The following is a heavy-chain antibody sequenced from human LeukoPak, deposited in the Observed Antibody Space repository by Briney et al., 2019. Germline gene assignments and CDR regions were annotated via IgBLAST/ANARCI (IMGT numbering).Heavy chain of an antibody. CDR3: AKVPMVREHMPYYFDY. J-gene: IGHJ4*01. V-gene: IGHV3-23*01. CDR1: GFTFGYDD. Sequence: PGGSLTLSCAASGFTFGYDDMRWLGQAPGKGLECVSANSRSGDNTYYEDSVKGRFTIYRDKSKNTLYLQMNSLRAEDTAVYYCAKVPMVREHMPYYFDYSGHGALFTVSS. D-gene: IGHD3-10*01. CDR2: NSRSGDNT.